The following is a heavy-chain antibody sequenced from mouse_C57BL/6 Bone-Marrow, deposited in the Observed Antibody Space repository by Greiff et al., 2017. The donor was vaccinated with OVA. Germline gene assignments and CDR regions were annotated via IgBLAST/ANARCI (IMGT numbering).Heavy chain of an antibody. J-gene: IGHJ3*01. V-gene: IGHV1-50*01. CDR2: IDPSDSYT. Sequence: VQLQQPGAELVKPGASVKLSCKASGYTFTSYWMQCVKQRPGQGLEWIGEIDPSDSYTNYNQKFKGKATLTVDTSSSTAYMQLSSLTSEDSAVYYCARSGSNYGWFAYWGQGTLVTVSA. CDR3: ARSGSNYGWFAY. D-gene: IGHD2-5*01. CDR1: GYTFTSYW.